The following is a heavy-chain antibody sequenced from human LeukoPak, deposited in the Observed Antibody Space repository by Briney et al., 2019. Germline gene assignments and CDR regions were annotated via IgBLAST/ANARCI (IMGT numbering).Heavy chain of an antibody. CDR1: GYTFTSYG. Sequence: ASVKVSCKASGYTFTSYGISWVRQAPGQGLEWMGWISAYNGNTNYAQKLQGRVTMTTDTSTSTAYMELRSLRSDDTAVYYCARPSNPQLAVADLDYWGQGTLVTVSS. CDR3: ARPSNPQLAVADLDY. D-gene: IGHD6-19*01. CDR2: ISAYNGNT. J-gene: IGHJ4*02. V-gene: IGHV1-18*01.